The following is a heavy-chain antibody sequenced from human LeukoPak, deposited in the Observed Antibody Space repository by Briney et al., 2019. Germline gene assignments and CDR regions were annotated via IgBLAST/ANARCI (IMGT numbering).Heavy chain of an antibody. J-gene: IGHJ6*02. V-gene: IGHV1-2*02. CDR2: INPKSGAT. Sequence: ASVKVSCKASGYTFTGYYMHWVRQALGQGLEWMGWINPKSGATTYAQKFQDRVTLTRDTSINTAYRDLSGLTSDDTAVFYCAKGATEGYYYYGLDVWGQGTTVTVSS. CDR3: AKGATEGYYYYGLDV. CDR1: GYTFTGYY.